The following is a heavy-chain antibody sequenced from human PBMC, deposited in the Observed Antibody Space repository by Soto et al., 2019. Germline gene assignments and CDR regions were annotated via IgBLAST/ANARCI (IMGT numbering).Heavy chain of an antibody. Sequence: GSLRLSCAASGLTFSNVWMSWVRQAPGKGLEWVGRIRSKIDGGTRDYAAPVKGRFTISRDDSKNTLYLQMNSLKTEDTAVYYCTTTRDPNDYWGQGTLVTVSS. CDR2: IRSKIDGGTR. CDR1: GLTFSNVW. V-gene: IGHV3-15*01. CDR3: TTTRDPNDY. J-gene: IGHJ4*02.